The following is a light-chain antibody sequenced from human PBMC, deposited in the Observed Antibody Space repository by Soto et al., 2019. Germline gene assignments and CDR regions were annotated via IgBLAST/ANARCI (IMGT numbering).Light chain of an antibody. CDR1: QGINTF. CDR3: QQLNSYPIT. J-gene: IGKJ5*01. V-gene: IGKV1-9*01. CDR2: AAS. Sequence: DVHMTLSPSSLSASVGHRVTITCRASQGINTFLAWYQQKEGKAPKLLIYAASTLQSGVPSRFSGSGSGTDFNLTISSLQSEDFATYYCQQLNSYPITFGQGTRLEIK.